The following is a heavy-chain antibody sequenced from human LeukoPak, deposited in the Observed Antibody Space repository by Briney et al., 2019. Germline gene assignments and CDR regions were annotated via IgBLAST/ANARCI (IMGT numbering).Heavy chain of an antibody. CDR3: ARDGDSSGWFYFDY. Sequence: PGGSLRLSCAASGFTFSSYSMNWVRQAPGKGLEWVSSISSSSSYIYYADSVKGRFTISRDNAKNSLYPQMNSLRAEDTAVYYCARDGDSSGWFYFDYWGQGTLVTVSS. CDR1: GFTFSSYS. J-gene: IGHJ4*02. D-gene: IGHD6-19*01. V-gene: IGHV3-21*01. CDR2: ISSSSSYI.